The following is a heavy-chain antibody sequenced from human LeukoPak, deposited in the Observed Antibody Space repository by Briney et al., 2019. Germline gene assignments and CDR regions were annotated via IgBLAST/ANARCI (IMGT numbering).Heavy chain of an antibody. D-gene: IGHD6-13*01. V-gene: IGHV4-30-2*01. Sequence: SETLSLTCAVSGGSISSGGYSWSWIRQPPGKGLEWIGYIYHSGSTYYNPSLKSRVTISVDRSKNQFFLKLSSVTAADTAVYYCARVFIRSSWLSAFDIWGQGTMVTVSS. CDR2: IYHSGST. CDR3: ARVFIRSSWLSAFDI. J-gene: IGHJ3*02. CDR1: GGSISSGGYS.